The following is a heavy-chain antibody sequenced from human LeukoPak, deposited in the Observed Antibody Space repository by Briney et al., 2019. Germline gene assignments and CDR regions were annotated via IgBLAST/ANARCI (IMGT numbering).Heavy chain of an antibody. V-gene: IGHV1-2*02. J-gene: IGHJ6*03. CDR2: INPNSGGT. CDR1: GYTFTGYY. Sequence: GASVKVSXKASGYTFTGYYMHWVRQAPGQGLEWIGWINPNSGGTNYAQKFQGRVTMTRDTSISTAYMELSRLRSDDTAVYYCARWSPEELCSGGSCYSGLFRYYYYYMDVWGKGTTVTVSS. D-gene: IGHD2-15*01. CDR3: ARWSPEELCSGGSCYSGLFRYYYYYMDV.